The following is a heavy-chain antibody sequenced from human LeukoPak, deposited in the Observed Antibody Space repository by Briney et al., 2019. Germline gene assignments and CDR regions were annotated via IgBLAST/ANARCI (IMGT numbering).Heavy chain of an antibody. D-gene: IGHD3-22*01. CDR1: GYTFTNYG. J-gene: IGHJ4*02. CDR2: ISAYNGNT. CDR3: ARDENYYDSSGLDY. V-gene: IGHV1-18*01. Sequence: ASVKVSCKASGYTFTNYGISWVRQAPGQGLEWMGWISAYNGNTNYAQKVQGRVTMTTDTSTSTAYMKLRSLRSDDTAVYYCARDENYYDSSGLDYWGQGTLVTVSS.